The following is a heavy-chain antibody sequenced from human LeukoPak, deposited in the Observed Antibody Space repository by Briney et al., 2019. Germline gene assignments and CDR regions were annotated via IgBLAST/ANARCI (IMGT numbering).Heavy chain of an antibody. CDR1: GFTFSSYG. CDR2: ISHDGSNK. CDR3: TKEGYYGSGSFPDY. V-gene: IGHV3-30*18. Sequence: GGSLRLSCAASGFTFSSYGIHWVRQAPGKGLEWVAVISHDGSNKYYGDPVKGRFTISRDNSKNMLYLQMNSLRAEDTAVYYCTKEGYYGSGSFPDYWGQGTLVTVSS. J-gene: IGHJ4*02. D-gene: IGHD3-10*01.